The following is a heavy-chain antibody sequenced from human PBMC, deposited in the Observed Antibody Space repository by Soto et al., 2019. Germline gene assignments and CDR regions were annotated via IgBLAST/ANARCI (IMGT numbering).Heavy chain of an antibody. J-gene: IGHJ5*02. V-gene: IGHV3-23*01. Sequence: GGSLRLSCAASGFTFSSYAMSWVRQAPGKGLEWVSAISGSGGSTYYADSVKGRFTISRDNSKNTLYLQMNSLRAEDTAVYYCAKDSLTVAARAYTTGRNNWFDPWGQGTLVTVSS. CDR1: GFTFSSYA. CDR3: AKDSLTVAARAYTTGRNNWFDP. D-gene: IGHD6-6*01. CDR2: ISGSGGST.